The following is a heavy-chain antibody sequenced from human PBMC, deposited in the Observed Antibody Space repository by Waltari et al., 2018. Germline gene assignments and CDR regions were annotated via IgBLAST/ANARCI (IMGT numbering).Heavy chain of an antibody. D-gene: IGHD3-3*01. CDR2: ISSSGSTI. CDR3: ARATVVTPIFYYGMDV. CDR1: GFTFSSYE. Sequence: EVQLVESGGGLVQPGGSLRLSCAASGFTFSSYEMNWVRQAPGKGLEWVSYISSSGSTIYYADSVKGRFTISRDNANNSLYLQMNSLRAEDTAVYYCARATVVTPIFYYGMDVWGQGTTVTVSS. V-gene: IGHV3-48*03. J-gene: IGHJ6*02.